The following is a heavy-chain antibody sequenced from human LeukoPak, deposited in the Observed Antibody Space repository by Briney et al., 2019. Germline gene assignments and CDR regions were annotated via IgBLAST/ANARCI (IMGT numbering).Heavy chain of an antibody. V-gene: IGHV1-24*01. Sequence: GASVKVSCKVSGYTLTELSMHWVRQAPGKGLEWMGGFDPEDGETIYAQKFQGRVTMTRNTSISTAYMELSSLRSEDTAVYYCATPTYGDYGDDAFDIWGQGTMVTVSS. J-gene: IGHJ3*02. CDR1: GYTLTELS. D-gene: IGHD4-17*01. CDR3: ATPTYGDYGDDAFDI. CDR2: FDPEDGET.